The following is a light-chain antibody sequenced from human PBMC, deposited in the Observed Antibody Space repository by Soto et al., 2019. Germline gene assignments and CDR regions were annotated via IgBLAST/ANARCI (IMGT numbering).Light chain of an antibody. CDR2: GAS. CDR1: QSVSNN. Sequence: EIVLTQSPGTLSLSPGERATVSCRASQSVSNNFAWYQQKPGQAPRLLISGASTRATGIPARFSGSGSGTDFTLTISRLEPEDFAVYYCQQYGSSPRITFGQGTRLEIK. J-gene: IGKJ5*01. V-gene: IGKV3-20*01. CDR3: QQYGSSPRIT.